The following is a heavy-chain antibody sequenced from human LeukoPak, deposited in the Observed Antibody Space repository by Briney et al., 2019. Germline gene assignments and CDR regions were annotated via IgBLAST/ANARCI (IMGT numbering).Heavy chain of an antibody. CDR3: AKGRVADS. J-gene: IGHJ5*01. CDR2: ISGSDDST. D-gene: IGHD2-15*01. V-gene: IGHV3-23*01. Sequence: QASETLSLTCAVYGGSFSGYYWSWIRQAPGKGLEWVSAISGSDDSTYYADSVKGRFTISRDNSKNTLFLQMKSLRVEDTAVYYCAKGRVADSWGQGTRVTVSS. CDR1: GGSFSGYY.